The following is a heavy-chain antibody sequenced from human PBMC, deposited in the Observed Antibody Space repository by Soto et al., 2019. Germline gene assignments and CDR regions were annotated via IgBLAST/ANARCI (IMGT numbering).Heavy chain of an antibody. D-gene: IGHD3-10*01. J-gene: IGHJ5*02. CDR2: IDSAGDA. CDR3: TRGGIWGVSWNWFDT. Sequence: GGSLRLSCAASGFTFSSHDMHWVRQVTGKGVEWVSGIDSAGDAKYPASVKGRFTISRENAKNSLYLQMNSLRAEDTAMYYCTRGGIWGVSWNWFDTWGQGTLVTVS. CDR1: GFTFSSHD. V-gene: IGHV3-13*01.